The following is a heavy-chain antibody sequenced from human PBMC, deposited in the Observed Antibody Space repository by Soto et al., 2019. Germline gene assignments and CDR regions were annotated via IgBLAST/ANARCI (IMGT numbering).Heavy chain of an antibody. J-gene: IGHJ4*02. D-gene: IGHD2-15*01. CDR1: GGSISGSY. Sequence: SETLSLTCTVSGGSISGSYWSWIRQTPGKVLEWVGYIHYSGSTNYNPSLKSRVTMSVXXXXXXXXXXXXXXXXXXXXXXXCTKYRRTDAEGYSFDYWGQGALVTVSS. CDR2: IHYSGST. CDR3: TKYRRTDAEGYSFDY. V-gene: IGHV4-59*01.